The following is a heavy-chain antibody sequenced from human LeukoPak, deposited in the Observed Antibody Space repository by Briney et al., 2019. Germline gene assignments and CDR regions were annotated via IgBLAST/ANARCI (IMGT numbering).Heavy chain of an antibody. J-gene: IGHJ4*02. V-gene: IGHV4-59*01. Sequence: SETLSLTCTVSGGSLSSYYWSWIRQPPGKGLEWIGYIYYSGSTNYNPSLKSRVTISVDTSKNQFSLKLSSVTAADTAVYYCAREHEGYYFDYWGQGTLVTVSS. CDR3: AREHEGYYFDY. CDR1: GGSLSSYY. CDR2: IYYSGST.